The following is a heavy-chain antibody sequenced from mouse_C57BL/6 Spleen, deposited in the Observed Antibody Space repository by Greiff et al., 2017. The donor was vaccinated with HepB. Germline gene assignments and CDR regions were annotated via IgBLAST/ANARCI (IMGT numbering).Heavy chain of an antibody. J-gene: IGHJ2*01. V-gene: IGHV14-2*01. Sequence: EVQLQQSGAELVKPGASVKLSCTASGFNIKDYYMHWVKQRTEQGLEWIGRIDPEDGETKYAPKFQGKATITADTSSNTAYLQLSSLTSEDTAVYYCARLVIYYGNYGYFDYWGQGTTLTVSS. CDR1: GFNIKDYY. D-gene: IGHD2-1*01. CDR2: IDPEDGET. CDR3: ARLVIYYGNYGYFDY.